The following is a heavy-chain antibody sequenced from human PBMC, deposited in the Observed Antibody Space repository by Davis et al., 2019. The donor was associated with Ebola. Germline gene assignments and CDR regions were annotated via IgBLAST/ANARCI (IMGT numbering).Heavy chain of an antibody. V-gene: IGHV4-4*02. J-gene: IGHJ4*02. Sequence: GSLRLSCAVSGGSISSSNWWSWVRQPPGKGLEWIGEIYHSGSTNYNPSLKSRVTISVDTSKNQFSLKLSSVTAADTAVYYCARGPSIAGFDYWGQGTLVSVSS. CDR1: GGSISSSNW. CDR2: IYHSGST. D-gene: IGHD6-6*01. CDR3: ARGPSIAGFDY.